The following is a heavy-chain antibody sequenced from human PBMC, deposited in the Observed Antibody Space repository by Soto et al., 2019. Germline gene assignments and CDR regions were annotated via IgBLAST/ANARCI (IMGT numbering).Heavy chain of an antibody. D-gene: IGHD2-2*02. CDR1: GFTFSSYS. Sequence: GSLRLSCAASGFTFSSYSMNWVRQAPGKGLEWVSSISSSSSYIYYADSVKGRFTISRDNAKNSLYLQMNSLRAEDTAVYYCARGVRVVVPAAIVSYYYYGMDVWGQGTTVTVSS. CDR2: ISSSSSYI. J-gene: IGHJ6*02. V-gene: IGHV3-21*01. CDR3: ARGVRVVVPAAIVSYYYYGMDV.